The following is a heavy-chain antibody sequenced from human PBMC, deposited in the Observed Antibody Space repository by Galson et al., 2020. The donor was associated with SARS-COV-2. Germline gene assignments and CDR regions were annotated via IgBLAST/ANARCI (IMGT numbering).Heavy chain of an antibody. CDR1: GFSFSNAW. D-gene: IGHD1-26*01. J-gene: IGHJ4*02. CDR2: IKTKTDGGTT. V-gene: IGHV3-15*01. CDR3: TTFEEWELLCYCDC. Sequence: GGSLRLSCAASGFSFSNAWMSWVRQAPGKGLEWVGRIKTKTDGGTTDYAAPVKGRFTISRDDSKNTLYLQMNSLKTEDTAVYYCTTFEEWELLCYCDCWGQGTLVNVSS.